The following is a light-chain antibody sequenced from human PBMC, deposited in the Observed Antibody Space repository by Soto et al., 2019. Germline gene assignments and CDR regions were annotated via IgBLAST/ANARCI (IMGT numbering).Light chain of an antibody. Sequence: DIQMTQSPSSLFASVGDRVTITCRASQTISSWLAWYQQKPGKAPKLLIYKASSLESGVPSRFSGSGSGTEFTLTISSLQPDDFATYYCQQYNGTFGQGTKVDNK. J-gene: IGKJ1*01. CDR2: KAS. CDR1: QTISSW. V-gene: IGKV1-5*03. CDR3: QQYNGT.